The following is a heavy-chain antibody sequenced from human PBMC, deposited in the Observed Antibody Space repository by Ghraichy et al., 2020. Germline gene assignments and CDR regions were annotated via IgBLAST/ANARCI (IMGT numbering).Heavy chain of an antibody. Sequence: GVLNISCAASGFTFTRYWMTWVRQAPGKGLEWVANIKQDGSEKYYVDSVKGRFTISRDNAKNSLYLQMNSLRAEDTAVYYCATTWEDYWGQGTLVTVSS. D-gene: IGHD1-26*01. J-gene: IGHJ4*02. CDR3: ATTWEDY. V-gene: IGHV3-7*01. CDR1: GFTFTRYW. CDR2: IKQDGSEK.